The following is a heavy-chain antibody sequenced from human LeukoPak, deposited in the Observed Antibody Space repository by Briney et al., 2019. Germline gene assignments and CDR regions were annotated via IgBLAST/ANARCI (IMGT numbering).Heavy chain of an antibody. Sequence: GASLRVSSKASGYTFTGYYMHWVRQAPGQGLEWMGWINPNSDGTNYAQKFQGRVTMTRDTSIRTDYMELSRLRSDDTAVYYCARDNLEYYYGSGSSYYFDFGGQGTLVTVPP. V-gene: IGHV1-2*02. CDR2: INPNSDGT. D-gene: IGHD3-10*01. CDR3: ARDNLEYYYGSGSSYYFDF. CDR1: GYTFTGYY. J-gene: IGHJ4*02.